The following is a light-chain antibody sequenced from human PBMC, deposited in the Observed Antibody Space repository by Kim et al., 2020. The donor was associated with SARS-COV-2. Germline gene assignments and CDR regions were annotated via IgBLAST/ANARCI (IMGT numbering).Light chain of an antibody. J-gene: IGKJ5*01. CDR1: QSVSSTS. V-gene: IGKV3-20*01. Sequence: SPGERATSSCRASQSVSSTSLAWYQQKPGQAPRLLIFGASTRAAVIPDRFSGSGSGTDFTLTISRLEPADFAVYYCQQYDSSPGTFGQGTRLEIK. CDR3: QQYDSSPGT. CDR2: GAS.